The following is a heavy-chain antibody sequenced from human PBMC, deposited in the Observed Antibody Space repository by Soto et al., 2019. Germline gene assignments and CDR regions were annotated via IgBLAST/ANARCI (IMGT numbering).Heavy chain of an antibody. Sequence: PGGSLRLSCAASGFTFNSYGMNWVRQAPGKGLEWVSSISSSSYIYYADSVKGRFTISRDNAKNSLYLQMNSLRAEDTAVYYCARDFTAPFWSGYYTEYYYYYYMDVWGKGTTVTVSS. V-gene: IGHV3-21*01. D-gene: IGHD3-3*01. CDR3: ARDFTAPFWSGYYTEYYYYYYMDV. CDR1: GFTFNSYG. CDR2: ISSSSYI. J-gene: IGHJ6*03.